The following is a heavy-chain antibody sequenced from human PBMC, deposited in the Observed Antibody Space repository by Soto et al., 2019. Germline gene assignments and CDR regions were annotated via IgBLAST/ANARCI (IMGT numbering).Heavy chain of an antibody. J-gene: IGHJ4*02. CDR3: ARDKITGLFDY. CDR1: GGAFSGYY. CDR2: INHSGST. V-gene: IGHV4-34*01. D-gene: IGHD2-8*02. Sequence: QVQLQQWGAGLLKPSETLSLTCAVYGGAFSGYYWTWIRQPPGTGLEWIGEINHSGSTNSNPSLKRRVTISVDTSKNQFSLTLTSVTAADTAVSYFARDKITGLFDYWGQGTLVTFSS.